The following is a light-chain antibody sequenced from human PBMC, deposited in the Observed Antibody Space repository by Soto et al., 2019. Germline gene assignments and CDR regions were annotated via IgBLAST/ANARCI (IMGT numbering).Light chain of an antibody. CDR3: CSYAGTYAV. J-gene: IGLJ7*01. V-gene: IGLV2-23*02. CDR1: SSDVGSYNL. CDR2: EVS. Sequence: QSALTQPASVSGSPGQSITISCTGTSSDVGSYNLVSWYQQHPGKAPKLMIYEVSKRPSGVSNRFSGSKSGNTASLTLSGLQADDEADYYCCSYAGTYAVFGGGTQLTVL.